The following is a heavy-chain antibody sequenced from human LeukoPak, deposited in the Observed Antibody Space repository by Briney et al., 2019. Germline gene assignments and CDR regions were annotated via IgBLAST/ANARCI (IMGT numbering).Heavy chain of an antibody. CDR2: INHSGST. CDR3: ASQHCTSTTCYVYFDY. V-gene: IGHV4-34*01. CDR1: GGSFRSYY. J-gene: IGHJ4*02. Sequence: SETLSLTCGVYGGSFRSYYWNWIRQPPGKGLEWIGEINHSGSTNYNPSLKSRVTMSVDTSKKQFSLKLSSVTAADTAVYYCASQHCTSTTCYVYFDYWGQGTLVTVSS. D-gene: IGHD2-2*01.